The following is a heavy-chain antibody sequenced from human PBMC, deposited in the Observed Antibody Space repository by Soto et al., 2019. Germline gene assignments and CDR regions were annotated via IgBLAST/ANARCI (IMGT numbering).Heavy chain of an antibody. J-gene: IGHJ3*02. Sequence: QLQESGPGLVKPSESLSLTCSVSGDSISRTKYYWARIRQPPGKGLEWIGSIFYSGSTFYSPSLKSRVTISVDTSKNQFSLKLSSVTAADMAVYYCARHSFGELLYAFHMWGQGTMVIVSS. CDR2: IFYSGST. V-gene: IGHV4-39*01. D-gene: IGHD3-10*01. CDR1: GDSISRTKYY. CDR3: ARHSFGELLYAFHM.